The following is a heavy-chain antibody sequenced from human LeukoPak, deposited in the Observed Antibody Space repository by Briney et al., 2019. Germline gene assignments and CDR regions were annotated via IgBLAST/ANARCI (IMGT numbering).Heavy chain of an antibody. D-gene: IGHD5/OR15-5a*01. CDR3: ARLAVDLPYYYYYYMDV. J-gene: IGHJ6*03. CDR1: GGSLSGYY. V-gene: IGHV4-34*01. Sequence: SETLSLTCAVYGGSLSGYYWSWIRQPPGKGLEWIGEINHSGSTNYNPSLKSRVTISVDTSKNQFSLKLSSVTAADTAVYYCARLAVDLPYYYYYYMDVWGKGTTVTISS. CDR2: INHSGST.